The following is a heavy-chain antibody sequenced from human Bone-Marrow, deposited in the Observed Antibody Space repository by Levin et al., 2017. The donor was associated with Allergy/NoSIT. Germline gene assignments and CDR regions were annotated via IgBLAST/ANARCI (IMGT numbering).Heavy chain of an antibody. Sequence: GESLKISCAASGFTFSSFWMSWVRQAPGKGLEWVANIKQDGREQNYRDPGGGRFTISRDNAENYLYPQMKSLKVEDTAVYYCAKTSRSSMDPDYWGQGTLVTVSS. CDR2: IKQDGREQ. CDR3: AKTSRSSMDPDY. CDR1: GFTFSSFW. V-gene: IGHV3-7*01. J-gene: IGHJ4*02. D-gene: IGHD6-6*01.